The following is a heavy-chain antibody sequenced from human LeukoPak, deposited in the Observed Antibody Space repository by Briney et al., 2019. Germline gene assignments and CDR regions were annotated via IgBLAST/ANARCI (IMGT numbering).Heavy chain of an antibody. CDR2: IIPIFGTA. V-gene: IGHV1-69*01. J-gene: IGHJ3*02. CDR3: VKVQYDFWSGSNDAFDI. D-gene: IGHD3-3*01. CDR1: GGTFSSYA. Sequence: SVKVSCKAPGGTFSSYAISWVRQAPGQGLEWMGGIIPIFGTANYAQKFQGRVTITADESTSTAYMELSSLRSEDTAVYYCVKVQYDFWSGSNDAFDIWGQGTMVTVSS.